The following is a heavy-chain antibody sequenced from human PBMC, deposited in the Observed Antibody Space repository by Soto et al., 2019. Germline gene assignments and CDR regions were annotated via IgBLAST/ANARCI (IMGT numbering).Heavy chain of an antibody. Sequence: EVQLLESGGGLVQPGGSLRLSCAASGFTFSSYAMSWVRQAPGKGLEWVSAISGSGGSTYYADSVKGRFTISRDNSKNTLYLQMHSLRAEDTAVYYCAIRICKNDICSDHWGQGTLVTVSS. CDR3: AIRICKNDICSDH. V-gene: IGHV3-23*01. CDR1: GFTFSSYA. CDR2: ISGSGGST. J-gene: IGHJ4*02. D-gene: IGHD2-21*01.